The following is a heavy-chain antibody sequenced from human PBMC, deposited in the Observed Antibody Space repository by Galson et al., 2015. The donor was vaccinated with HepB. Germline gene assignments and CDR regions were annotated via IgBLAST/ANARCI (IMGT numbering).Heavy chain of an antibody. J-gene: IGHJ4*02. CDR3: ATSERWLEVIPPPAPFDY. Sequence: SGAEVKKPGESLKISCKGSGYRFTTYWVAWVRQVPGRGLEWMGVIYPEDSDTKYSPSFQGQVSISADKSTRVAYLQWSSLKASDTAIYYCATSERWLEVIPPPAPFDYWGQGTPVTVSS. CDR2: IYPEDSDT. CDR1: GYRFTTYW. D-gene: IGHD5-24*01. V-gene: IGHV5-51*01.